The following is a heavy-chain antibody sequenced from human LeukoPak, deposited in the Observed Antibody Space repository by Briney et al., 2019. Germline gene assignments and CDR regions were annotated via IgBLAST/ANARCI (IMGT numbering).Heavy chain of an antibody. V-gene: IGHV3-23*01. D-gene: IGHD6-13*01. Sequence: GGSLRLSCAASGFTFSTYALSWVRQAPGKGLEWVSVICGSGGTTYYADSVKGRFTISRGNSTNTLFLQMNSLGAADTAAYYCAKGSSSSCYGNLDYWGQGTLVTVSS. J-gene: IGHJ4*02. CDR2: ICGSGGTT. CDR3: AKGSSSSCYGNLDY. CDR1: GFTFSTYA.